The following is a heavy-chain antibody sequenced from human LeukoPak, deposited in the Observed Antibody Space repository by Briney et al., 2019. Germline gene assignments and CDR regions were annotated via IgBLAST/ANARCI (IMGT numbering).Heavy chain of an antibody. J-gene: IGHJ4*02. Sequence: PGGSLRLSCAASGFTLSSYGMHWVRQAPGKGLEWVAVLSYDGSNKYYTDSVKGRFTISKDNSKNTMYLQMSGLRAEDTAVYHCAIELGGYGSGSIFGSRGPGTLVTVSS. CDR1: GFTLSSYG. CDR3: AIELGGYGSGSIFGS. CDR2: LSYDGSNK. V-gene: IGHV3-30*03. D-gene: IGHD3-10*01.